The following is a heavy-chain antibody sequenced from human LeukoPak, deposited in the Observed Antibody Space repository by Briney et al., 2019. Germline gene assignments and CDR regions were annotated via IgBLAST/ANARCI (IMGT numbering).Heavy chain of an antibody. CDR1: GYTFTSYY. J-gene: IGHJ5*02. CDR2: INPSGGST. CDR3: ARDRPGIAAAGRPNWFDP. V-gene: IGHV1-46*01. D-gene: IGHD6-13*01. Sequence: ASVKVSCKASGYTFTSYYMHWVRQAPGQGLEWMGIINPSGGSTSYEQKCQGRVTMTRDMSTSTVYMELSSLRSEDTAVYYCARDRPGIAAAGRPNWFDPWGQGTLVTVSS.